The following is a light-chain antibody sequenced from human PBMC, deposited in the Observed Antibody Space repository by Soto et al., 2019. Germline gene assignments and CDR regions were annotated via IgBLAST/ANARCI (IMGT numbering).Light chain of an antibody. J-gene: IGLJ2*01. CDR1: SSNIGAGYD. CDR2: GNT. V-gene: IGLV1-40*01. Sequence: QPVLTQPPSVSGAPGQRVTISCTGSSSNIGAGYDVQGYQQLPGAAPRLLIFGNTNRPSGVPDRFSGSRSGTSASLAISGLQAEDEADYYCQSYDISLSVSVVFGGGTKLTVL. CDR3: QSYDISLSVSVV.